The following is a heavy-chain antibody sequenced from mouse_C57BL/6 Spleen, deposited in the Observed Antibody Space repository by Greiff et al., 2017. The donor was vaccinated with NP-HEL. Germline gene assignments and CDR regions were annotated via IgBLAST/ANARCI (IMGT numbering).Heavy chain of an antibody. V-gene: IGHV1-15*01. CDR1: GYTFTDYE. Sequence: QVQLKQSGAELVRPGASVTLSCKASGYTFTDYEMHWVKQTPVHGLEWIGAIDPETGGTAYNQKFKGKAILTADKSSSTAYMELRSLTSEDSAVYYCTRYDYPWFAYWGQGTLVTVSA. CDR2: IDPETGGT. D-gene: IGHD2-4*01. CDR3: TRYDYPWFAY. J-gene: IGHJ3*01.